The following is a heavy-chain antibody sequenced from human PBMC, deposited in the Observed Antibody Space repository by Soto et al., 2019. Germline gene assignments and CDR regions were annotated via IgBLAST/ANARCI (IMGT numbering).Heavy chain of an antibody. CDR2: IYYSGST. Sequence: SETLSLTCTVSGGSISSYYWSWIRQPPGKGLEWIGYIYYSGSTNYNPSLKSRVTISVDTSKNQFSLKLSSVTAADTAVYYCARGRTYYDILTGPEPYYYYYYMDVWGKGTTVTVSS. J-gene: IGHJ6*03. CDR1: GGSISSYY. D-gene: IGHD3-9*01. V-gene: IGHV4-59*01. CDR3: ARGRTYYDILTGPEPYYYYYYMDV.